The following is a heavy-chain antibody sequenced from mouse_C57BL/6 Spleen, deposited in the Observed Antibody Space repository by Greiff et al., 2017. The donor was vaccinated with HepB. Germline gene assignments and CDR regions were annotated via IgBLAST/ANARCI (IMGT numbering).Heavy chain of an antibody. CDR1: GYTFPSYW. D-gene: IGHD2-3*01. Sequence: QVQLQQPGAELVRPGSSVKLSCKASGYTFPSYWMDWVKQRPGQGLEWIGNIYPSDSETHYNHKFKDKATLTVDKSSSPAYMPLSSLTSEDSAVYYCARRGYYPLYAMEYWGQGTSVTVSS. CDR3: ARRGYYPLYAMEY. J-gene: IGHJ4*01. V-gene: IGHV1-61*01. CDR2: IYPSDSET.